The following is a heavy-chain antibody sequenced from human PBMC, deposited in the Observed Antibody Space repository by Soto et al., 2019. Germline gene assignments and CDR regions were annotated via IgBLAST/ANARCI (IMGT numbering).Heavy chain of an antibody. CDR3: ATERDAAAGFHFDY. J-gene: IGHJ4*02. D-gene: IGHD6-13*01. CDR1: GFTFNNFA. V-gene: IGHV3-23*01. CDR2: IGDSGSGT. Sequence: PGGSLRLSCAASGFTFNNFAMSWVRQAPGKGLEWVSAIGDSGSGTFYADSVKGRFTISRDNSKSTLYLQMNSLRAEDTAVYYCATERDAAAGFHFDYWGQGTLVTVSS.